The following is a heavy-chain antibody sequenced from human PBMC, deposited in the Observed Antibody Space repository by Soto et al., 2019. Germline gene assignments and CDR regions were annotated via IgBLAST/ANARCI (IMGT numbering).Heavy chain of an antibody. Sequence: PSETLSLTCTVSGGFIISDYWIWIRQPPGQGLEWIGYIYYSGSTNYNPSLRSRVTISLDTSKKQFSLKLSSVTAADTAVYYCARDILNGRMGMDVWGQGTTVTVSS. CDR1: GGFIISDY. J-gene: IGHJ6*02. D-gene: IGHD3-9*01. V-gene: IGHV4-59*01. CDR2: IYYSGST. CDR3: ARDILNGRMGMDV.